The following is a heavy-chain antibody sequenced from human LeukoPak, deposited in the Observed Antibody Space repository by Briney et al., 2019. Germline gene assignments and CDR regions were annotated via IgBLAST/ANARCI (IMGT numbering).Heavy chain of an antibody. V-gene: IGHV4-4*02. CDR2: IQHSGTT. CDR1: GGSVSSGNW. D-gene: IGHD5-12*01. CDR3: ARAKAGVATIFDF. Sequence: SETLSLTCAVSGGSVSSGNWWSWVRQSPGKGLEWIGEIQHSGTTNYNPSLKSRVTISMNKSKNQFSLRLRSVTAADTAVYYCARAKAGVATIFDFWGQGTLVTVSS. J-gene: IGHJ4*02.